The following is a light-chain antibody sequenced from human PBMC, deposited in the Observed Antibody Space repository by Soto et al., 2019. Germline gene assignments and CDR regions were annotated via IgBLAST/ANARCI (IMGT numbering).Light chain of an antibody. CDR3: QQYGSPPAT. V-gene: IGKV3-20*01. Sequence: EIVLTQSPCTLSLSPGERATLSCRASQSVSSSYLAWYQQKPGQAPRLLIYGASSMATGIPGRFSGSGSGTDFTLTISRLEPEDFAVYYCQQYGSPPATFGQGTKLEIK. CDR2: GAS. J-gene: IGKJ2*01. CDR1: QSVSSSY.